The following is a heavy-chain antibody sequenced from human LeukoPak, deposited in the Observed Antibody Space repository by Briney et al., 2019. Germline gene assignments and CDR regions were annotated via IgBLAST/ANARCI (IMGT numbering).Heavy chain of an antibody. J-gene: IGHJ4*02. CDR2: ISGSGGST. D-gene: IGHD3-22*01. Sequence: GGSLRLSCAASGFTFSSYAMSWVRQAPGKGLEWVSAISGSGGSTYYADSVKGRFTISRDNSKNTLCLQMNSLRAEDTAVYYCAKGRRGRVTMIVVVITSYYFDYWGQGTLVTVSS. V-gene: IGHV3-23*01. CDR3: AKGRRGRVTMIVVVITSYYFDY. CDR1: GFTFSSYA.